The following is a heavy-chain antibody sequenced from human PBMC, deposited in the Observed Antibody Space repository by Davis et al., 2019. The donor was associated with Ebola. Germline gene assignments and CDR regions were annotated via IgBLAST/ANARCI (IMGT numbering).Heavy chain of an antibody. V-gene: IGHV4-34*12. CDR1: GASFNAYF. D-gene: IGHD3-16*01. CDR2: IVHSGGV. Sequence: PGGSLRLSCTVSGASFNAYFWSWLRQSPGKGLEWIGDIVHSGGVNYNPSLKSRVTISADTSKNQFSLNLSSVTTADTAVYFCARFGGGAYWGQGTLVTVSS. J-gene: IGHJ4*02. CDR3: ARFGGGAY.